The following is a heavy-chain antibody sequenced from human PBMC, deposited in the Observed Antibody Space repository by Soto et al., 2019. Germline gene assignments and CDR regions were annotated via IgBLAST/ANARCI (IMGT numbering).Heavy chain of an antibody. J-gene: IGHJ4*02. D-gene: IGHD4-4*01. CDR2: IGGSGGNR. Sequence: DVQLLESGGGLVQPGGSLRLSCAASGFTFNAYAMTWVRQAPGKGLEWGSAIGGSGGNRYYAGSVRGRFTISRDNSKDTVDLQMNSLRVEDTAVYYCARVASDYINSVDHWGQGILVSVSS. V-gene: IGHV3-23*01. CDR3: ARVASDYINSVDH. CDR1: GFTFNAYA.